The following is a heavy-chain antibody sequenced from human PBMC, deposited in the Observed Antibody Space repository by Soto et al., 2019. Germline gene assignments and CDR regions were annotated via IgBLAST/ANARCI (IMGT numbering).Heavy chain of an antibody. J-gene: IGHJ6*02. D-gene: IGHD6-13*01. CDR3: TTDRQRLVRYYYYYGMDV. V-gene: IGHV3-15*01. CDR1: GFTFSNAR. Sequence: GGALRLSCAAPGFTFSNARVIWVRPAPGKGLEWVGRIKSKNDGATTDYAPPVNGRFTTAGDDSKNTLYLQINSLKAEDAAVYFCTTDRQRLVRYYYYYGMDVWGQGTTVTVSS. CDR2: IKSKNDGATT.